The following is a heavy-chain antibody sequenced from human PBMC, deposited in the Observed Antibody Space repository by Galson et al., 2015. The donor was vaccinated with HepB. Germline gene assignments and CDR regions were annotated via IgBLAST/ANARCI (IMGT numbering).Heavy chain of an antibody. D-gene: IGHD2-15*01. CDR3: ARGLMVAATDPFDY. CDR1: GYTFTSYD. CDR2: MNPNSGNT. J-gene: IGHJ4*02. V-gene: IGHV1-8*01. Sequence: SVKVSCKASGYTFTSYDINWVRQATGQGLEWMGWMNPNSGNTGYAQKFQGRVTMTRNTSISTAYMELSSLRSEDTAVYYCARGLMVAATDPFDYWGQGTLVTVSS.